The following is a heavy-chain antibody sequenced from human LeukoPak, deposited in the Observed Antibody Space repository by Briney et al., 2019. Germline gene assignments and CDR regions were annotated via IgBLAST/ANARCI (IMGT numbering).Heavy chain of an antibody. CDR3: ARGDYDILTGYPWYFDY. CDR1: GFTFTNYA. Sequence: GGSLRLSCAASGFTFTNYAMNWVRQAPGKGLEWVATVSYDGTDTSYADSVKGRLTISRDNSKNTLYLQMNSLRAEDTAVYYCARGDYDILTGYPWYFDYWGQGTLVTVSS. CDR2: VSYDGTDT. J-gene: IGHJ4*02. D-gene: IGHD3-9*01. V-gene: IGHV3-30*14.